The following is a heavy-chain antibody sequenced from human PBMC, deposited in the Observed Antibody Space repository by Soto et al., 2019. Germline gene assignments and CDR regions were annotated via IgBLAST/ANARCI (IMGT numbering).Heavy chain of an antibody. Sequence: QVQLVESGGGVVQPGRSLRLSCAASGFTFSSYGMHWVRQAPGKGLEWVAVISYDGSNKYYADSVKGQFTISRDNSKNTLYLQMNSLRAEDTAVYYCAKDWVRGRIADYWGQGTLVTVSS. CDR1: GFTFSSYG. D-gene: IGHD3-10*01. CDR2: ISYDGSNK. J-gene: IGHJ4*02. V-gene: IGHV3-30*18. CDR3: AKDWVRGRIADY.